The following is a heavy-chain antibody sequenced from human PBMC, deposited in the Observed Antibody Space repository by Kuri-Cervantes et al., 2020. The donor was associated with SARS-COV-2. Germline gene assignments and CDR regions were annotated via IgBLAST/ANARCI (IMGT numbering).Heavy chain of an antibody. V-gene: IGHV3-30*04. CDR1: GFTFSSYA. J-gene: IGHJ3*02. CDR2: ISYDGSNK. CDR3: ARGLAIFGVRNAFDI. D-gene: IGHD3-3*01. Sequence: GGSLRLSCAASGFTFSSYAMHWVRQAPGKGLEWVAVISYDGSNKYYADSVKGRFTISRDNSKNTLYLQMNSLRAEDTAVYYCARGLAIFGVRNAFDIWGQGTRVTCSS.